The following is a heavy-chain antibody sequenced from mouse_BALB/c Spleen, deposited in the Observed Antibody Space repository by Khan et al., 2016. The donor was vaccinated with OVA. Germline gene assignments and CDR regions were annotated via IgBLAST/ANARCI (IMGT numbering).Heavy chain of an antibody. Sequence: LVESGGDLVKPEGSLKLSCAASGFTFSTYGMSWVRQTPDKRLEWVATISSGGSYTYYPDSVQGRFTISRDNAKNTLYLQMSSLKSEDTAMFYCARLAYYYDSEGFAYWGQGTLVTVSA. CDR2: ISSGGSYT. V-gene: IGHV5-6*01. CDR1: GFTFSTYG. J-gene: IGHJ3*01. D-gene: IGHD1-1*01. CDR3: ARLAYYYDSEGFAY.